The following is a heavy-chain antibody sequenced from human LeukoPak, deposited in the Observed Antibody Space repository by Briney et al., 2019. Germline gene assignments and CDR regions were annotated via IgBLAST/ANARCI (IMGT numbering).Heavy chain of an antibody. CDR1: GFTVSSNY. D-gene: IGHD2-2*01. V-gene: IGHV3-53*01. CDR2: IYSGGST. CDR3: ARNPEVPEYFQH. J-gene: IGHJ1*01. Sequence: GGSLRLSCAASGFTVSSNYISWVRQAPGKGLEWVSVIYSGGSTYYADSVKGRFTISRDNSKNTLYLQMNSLRAQDTPVYYCARNPEVPEYFQHWGQGTLVTVSS.